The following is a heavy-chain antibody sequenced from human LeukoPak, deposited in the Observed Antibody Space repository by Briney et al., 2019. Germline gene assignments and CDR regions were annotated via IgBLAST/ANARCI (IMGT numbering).Heavy chain of an antibody. V-gene: IGHV1-18*01. CDR3: ARGRGSTSLY. CDR2: ISTYNGNT. Sequence: ASVKVSCKASGYTFTRYGITWVRQAPGQGLEWMGWISTYNGNTNYAQNLQGRVTMTADTSTSTAYMELRTLISDDTAVYYCARGRGSTSLYWGQGTLVTVSS. CDR1: GYTFTRYG. D-gene: IGHD5-12*01. J-gene: IGHJ4*02.